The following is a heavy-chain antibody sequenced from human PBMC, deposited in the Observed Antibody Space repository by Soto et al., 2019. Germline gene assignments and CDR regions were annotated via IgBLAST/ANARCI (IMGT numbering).Heavy chain of an antibody. CDR3: AVRKTGSYFDY. CDR2: IGASGAGT. D-gene: IGHD1-26*01. CDR1: GFTFSNYA. V-gene: IGHV3-23*01. Sequence: GGSLRLSCAASGFTFSNYAMSWVRQAPGKGLEWVSGIGASGAGTYYPDCVKGRFIISRDNSKNTLHLQMNSLRAEDTAVYYCAVRKTGSYFDYWGQGTPVTVSS. J-gene: IGHJ4*02.